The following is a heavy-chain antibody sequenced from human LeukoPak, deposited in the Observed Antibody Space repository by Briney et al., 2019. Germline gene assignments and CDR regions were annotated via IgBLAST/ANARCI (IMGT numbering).Heavy chain of an antibody. V-gene: IGHV3-9*01. CDR2: ISWNSGSI. CDR3: ARVYLERLTAGYFDH. Sequence: GGSLRLSCAASGFTFDDYAMHWVRQAPGKGLEWVSGISWNSGSIGYADSVKGRFTISRDNAKNSLYLQMNSLRAEDTAAYYCARVYLERLTAGYFDHWGQGTWVTVSP. J-gene: IGHJ4*02. CDR1: GFTFDDYA. D-gene: IGHD2-8*01.